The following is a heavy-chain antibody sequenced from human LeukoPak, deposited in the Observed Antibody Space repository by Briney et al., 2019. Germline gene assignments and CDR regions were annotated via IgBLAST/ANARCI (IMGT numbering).Heavy chain of an antibody. D-gene: IGHD3-3*01. CDR3: ARVNDFWSGYLGY. CDR2: ISSSSSYI. J-gene: IGHJ4*02. Sequence: VGSLRLSCAASGFTFSSYSMNWVRQAPGKGLEWVSSISSSSSYIYYADSVKGRFTISRDNDKNSLYLQMNSLRAEDTAVYYCARVNDFWSGYLGYWGQGTLVTVSS. V-gene: IGHV3-21*01. CDR1: GFTFSSYS.